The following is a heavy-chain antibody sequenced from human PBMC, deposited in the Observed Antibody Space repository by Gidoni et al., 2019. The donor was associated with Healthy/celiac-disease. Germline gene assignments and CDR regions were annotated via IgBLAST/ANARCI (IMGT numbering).Heavy chain of an antibody. J-gene: IGHJ5*02. CDR1: GFTFSSYS. V-gene: IGHV3-48*01. Sequence: EVQLVESGGGLVQPGGSLRLSCAASGFTFSSYSMNWVRQAPGKGLEWVSDISSSSSTIYYADSVKGRFTISRDNAKNSLYLQMNSLRAEDTAVYYCARGNYYDSSGYYFFRDINWFDPWGQGTLVTVSS. D-gene: IGHD3-22*01. CDR2: ISSSSSTI. CDR3: ARGNYYDSSGYYFFRDINWFDP.